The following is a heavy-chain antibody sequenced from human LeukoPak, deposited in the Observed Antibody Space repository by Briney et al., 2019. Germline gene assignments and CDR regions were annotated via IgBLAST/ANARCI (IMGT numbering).Heavy chain of an antibody. D-gene: IGHD5-18*01. CDR1: GGSISSGSYY. CDR3: ARDGYSYGYVGYFDS. CDR2: IYSSGST. Sequence: SETLSLTCTVSGGSISSGSYYWSWVRQPAGKGLEWIGRIYSSGSTTYNPSLKSRVTISVDTSKNQFSLKLSSVTAADLAVYYCARDGYSYGYVGYFDSWGQGTLVTVSS. J-gene: IGHJ4*02. V-gene: IGHV4-61*02.